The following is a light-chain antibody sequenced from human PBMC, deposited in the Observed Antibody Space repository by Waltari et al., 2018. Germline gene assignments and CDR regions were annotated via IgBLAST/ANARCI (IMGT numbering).Light chain of an antibody. CDR2: YGS. Sequence: SYVVPHSPSVSVAPGETARITCGGDNIGSKSVHWYQQRPGQAPVLVISYGSDRPSGIPGRFSGSNSGNTATLTISWVEAEDEADYYCLVWHSTTDHHGVFGGGTKLTVL. V-gene: IGLV3-21*04. J-gene: IGLJ2*01. CDR3: LVWHSTTDHHGV. CDR1: NIGSKS.